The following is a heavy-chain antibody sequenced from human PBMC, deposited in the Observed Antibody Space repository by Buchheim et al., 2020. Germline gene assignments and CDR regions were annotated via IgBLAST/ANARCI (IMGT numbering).Heavy chain of an antibody. CDR1: GGSISSSSYY. Sequence: QLQLQESGPGLVKPSETLSLTCTVSGGSISSSSYYWDWIRQPPGKGLEWIGSIYYSGSTYYNPSLKSRVTISVDTSKNQFSLKLSSVTAADTAVYYCARAREEYYYDSSGYYNTHWFDPWGQGTL. CDR3: ARAREEYYYDSSGYYNTHWFDP. CDR2: IYYSGST. V-gene: IGHV4-39*07. J-gene: IGHJ5*02. D-gene: IGHD3-22*01.